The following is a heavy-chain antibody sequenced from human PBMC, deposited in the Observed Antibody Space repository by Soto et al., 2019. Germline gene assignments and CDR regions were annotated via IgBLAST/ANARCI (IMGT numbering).Heavy chain of an antibody. V-gene: IGHV1-18*01. Sequence: QVQLVQSGAEVKKPGASVKVSCQASGYTFTNYAISWVRQAPGQGLEWMGWISASTRNTDQAQNFQGRVTMTIDTSTNTANMELRSLRYDDTAVYYCARGYCSVGSCYACWHFDLWGRGTLVTVSS. J-gene: IGHJ2*01. D-gene: IGHD2-15*01. CDR3: ARGYCSVGSCYACWHFDL. CDR1: GYTFTNYA. CDR2: ISASTRNT.